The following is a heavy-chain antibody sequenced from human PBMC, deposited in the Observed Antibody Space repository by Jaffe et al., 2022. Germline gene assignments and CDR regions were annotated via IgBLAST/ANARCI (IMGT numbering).Heavy chain of an antibody. Sequence: QITLKESGPTLVKPTQTLTLTCTFSGFSLSTSGVGVGWIRQPPGKALEWLALIYWNDDKRYSPSLKSRLTITKDTSKNQVVLTMTNMDPVDTATYYCAHSLADGYFDWLDPRYYFDYWGQGTLVTVSS. CDR3: AHSLADGYFDWLDPRYYFDY. V-gene: IGHV2-5*01. CDR2: IYWNDDK. J-gene: IGHJ4*02. D-gene: IGHD3-9*01. CDR1: GFSLSTSGVG.